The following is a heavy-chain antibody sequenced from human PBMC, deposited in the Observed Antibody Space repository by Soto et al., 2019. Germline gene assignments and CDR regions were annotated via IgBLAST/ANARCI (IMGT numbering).Heavy chain of an antibody. CDR3: ARSITGTVSYYYGMDA. CDR2: IIPIFGTA. Sequence: QVQLVQSGAEVKKPGSSVKVSCKASGGTFSSYAISWVRQAPGQGLEWMGGIIPIFGTANYAQKFQGRVTSXXDESTSTAYTELSSLRSEDTAVYYCARSITGTVSYYYGMDAWGPGTTVTVSS. J-gene: IGHJ6*02. V-gene: IGHV1-69*05. CDR1: GGTFSSYA. D-gene: IGHD1-20*01.